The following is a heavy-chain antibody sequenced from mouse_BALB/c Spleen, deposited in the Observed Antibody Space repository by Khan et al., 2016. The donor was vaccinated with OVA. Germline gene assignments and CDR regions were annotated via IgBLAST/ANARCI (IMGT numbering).Heavy chain of an antibody. J-gene: IGHJ2*01. D-gene: IGHD1-1*01. CDR2: ISYSGRT. CDR1: GYSITSDYA. Sequence: EVQLQESGPGLVKPSQSLSLTCTVTGYSITSDYAWNWIRQFPGNKLEWMGYISYSGRTSYNPSLKRRISITRDTSKNQFFQQFNSVTTEDTATYYCARSVTITTVVATDFDYWGQGTTLTVSS. V-gene: IGHV3-2*02. CDR3: ARSVTITTVVATDFDY.